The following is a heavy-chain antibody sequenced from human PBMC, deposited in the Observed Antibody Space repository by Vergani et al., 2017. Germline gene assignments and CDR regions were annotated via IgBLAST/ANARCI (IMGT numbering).Heavy chain of an antibody. V-gene: IGHV3-7*01. CDR2: IKEDGTEK. J-gene: IGHJ5*02. Sequence: EVQLVESGGDFVQPGGSLTLSCAASGFNVGHYWMSWVRQAPGKGLEWVANIKEDGTEKYYLDSVKGRFTISRDIAENSIYLEMNSLRVEDTAVYYCARDITASVKSPPHPDWFDPWGQGSLVTVSS. CDR3: ARDITASVKSPPHPDWFDP. CDR1: GFNVGHYW. D-gene: IGHD4-17*01.